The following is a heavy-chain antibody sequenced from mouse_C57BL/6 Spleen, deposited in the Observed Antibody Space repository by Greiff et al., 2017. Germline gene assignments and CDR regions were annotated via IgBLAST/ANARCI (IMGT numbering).Heavy chain of an antibody. CDR1: GFTFSSYG. CDR3: ARQETIVIRAMDY. V-gene: IGHV5-6*01. D-gene: IGHD2-5*01. J-gene: IGHJ4*01. Sequence: EVQVVESGGDLVKPGGSLKLSCAASGFTFSSYGMSWVRQTPDKRLEWVATISSGGSYTYYPDSVKGRFTISRDNAKNTLYLQMSSLKSEDTAMYYCARQETIVIRAMDYWGQGTSVTVSS. CDR2: ISSGGSYT.